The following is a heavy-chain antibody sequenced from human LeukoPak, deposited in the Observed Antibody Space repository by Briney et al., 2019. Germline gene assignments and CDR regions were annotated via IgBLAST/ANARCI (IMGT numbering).Heavy chain of an antibody. Sequence: SETLSFTCTVSGVSISSYYWSWIRQPPGKGLEWIGYIYYSGSTNYNPSLKSRITISVDTSKNQFSLKLSSVTAADTAVYYCARGSAVPDYWGQGTLVTVSS. CDR1: GVSISSYY. CDR2: IYYSGST. D-gene: IGHD6-19*01. J-gene: IGHJ4*02. CDR3: ARGSAVPDY. V-gene: IGHV4-59*01.